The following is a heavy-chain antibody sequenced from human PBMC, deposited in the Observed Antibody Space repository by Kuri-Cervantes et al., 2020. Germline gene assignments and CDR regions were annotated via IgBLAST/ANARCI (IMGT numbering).Heavy chain of an antibody. V-gene: IGHV4-39*07. CDR2: IYHSGST. Sequence: SETLSLTCTVSGGSISSSSYYWGWIRQPPGKGLEWIGSIYHSGSTYYNPSLKSRITISVDTSKNQFSLKLSSVTAADTAMYYCARAYLGLGKLDYWGQGTLVTVSS. CDR1: GGSISSSSYY. D-gene: IGHD7-27*01. J-gene: IGHJ4*02. CDR3: ARAYLGLGKLDY.